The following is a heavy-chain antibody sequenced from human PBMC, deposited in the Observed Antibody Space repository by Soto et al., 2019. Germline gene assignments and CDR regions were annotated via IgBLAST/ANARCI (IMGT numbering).Heavy chain of an antibody. CDR3: ARSLYYDILTGYYHYGMDV. V-gene: IGHV4-34*01. D-gene: IGHD3-9*01. CDR1: GGSFSGYY. Sequence: PSETLSLTCAVYGGSFSGYYWSWIRQPPGKGLEWIGEINHSGGTNYNPSLKSRVTISVDTSKNQFSLKLSSVTAADTAVYYCARSLYYDILTGYYHYGMDVWGQGTTVTVSS. J-gene: IGHJ6*02. CDR2: INHSGGT.